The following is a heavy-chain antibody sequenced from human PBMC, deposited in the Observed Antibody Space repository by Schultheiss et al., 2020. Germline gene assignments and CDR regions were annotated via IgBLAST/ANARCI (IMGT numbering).Heavy chain of an antibody. CDR2: ISSSSSYI. V-gene: IGHV3-21*01. CDR3: ARVATTLDY. CDR1: GFTFSSYS. D-gene: IGHD1-26*01. J-gene: IGHJ4*02. Sequence: GESLKISCAASGFTFSSYSMNWVRQAPGNGLEWVSSISSSSSYIYYADSVKGRFTISRDNAKNSLYLQMNSLRAEDTAVYYCARVATTLDYWGQGTLVTVSS.